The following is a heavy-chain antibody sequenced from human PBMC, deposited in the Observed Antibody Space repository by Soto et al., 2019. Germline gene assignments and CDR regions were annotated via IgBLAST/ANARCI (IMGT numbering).Heavy chain of an antibody. CDR1: GFTFSSNW. Sequence: EVPLVESGGGLVQPGGSLRLSCAASGFTFSSNWMHWVRQVAGKGLVWVSRINTDGRTTNYADSVKGRFTISRDNAKNTVYLQMNSLTDEDTAVYYCVSGMADTRNAFDIWGQGTTVTVSS. D-gene: IGHD3-3*01. CDR2: INTDGRTT. CDR3: VSGMADTRNAFDI. V-gene: IGHV3-74*01. J-gene: IGHJ3*02.